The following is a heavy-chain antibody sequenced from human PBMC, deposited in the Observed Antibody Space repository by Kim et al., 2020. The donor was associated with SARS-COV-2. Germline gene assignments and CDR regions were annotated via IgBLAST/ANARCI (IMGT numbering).Heavy chain of an antibody. D-gene: IGHD6-13*01. CDR3: ATAAGDAFDI. J-gene: IGHJ3*02. V-gene: IGHV4-30-4*01. Sequence: SETLSLTCTVSGGSISSEDYYWTWIRQPPGKGLVWIGYTSHSGSTYYNPSLKSRITISTDTSKNHFSLTLTSVTTADTAVYYCATAAGDAFDIWGQGTMVTVSS. CDR1: GGSISSEDYY. CDR2: TSHSGST.